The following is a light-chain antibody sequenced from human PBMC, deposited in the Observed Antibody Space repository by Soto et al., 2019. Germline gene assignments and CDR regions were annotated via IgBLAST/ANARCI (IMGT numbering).Light chain of an antibody. Sequence: EIVMTQSPATLSVSPGERATLSCRASQSVSSNLAWYQQKPGQAPRLLIYGASTRATGTPVRFSGSGSGTEFTLTISSLQSEDFAVYYCQQYNNWPPLTFGGGTKVEI. CDR2: GAS. CDR1: QSVSSN. V-gene: IGKV3-15*01. CDR3: QQYNNWPPLT. J-gene: IGKJ4*01.